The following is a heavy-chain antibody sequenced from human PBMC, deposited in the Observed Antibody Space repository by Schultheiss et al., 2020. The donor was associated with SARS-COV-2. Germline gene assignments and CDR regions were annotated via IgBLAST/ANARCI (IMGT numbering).Heavy chain of an antibody. Sequence: GGSLRLSCSASGFTFSSYAMHWVRQAPGKGLEWVSSISSASTYIYYADSVKGRFTISRDNSKNTLYLQMNSLRVDDTAVYYCVKDVVSAAWNYFEYWGQGTLVTVSS. V-gene: IGHV3-21*04. CDR2: ISSASTYI. CDR3: VKDVVSAAWNYFEY. CDR1: GFTFSSYA. D-gene: IGHD2-2*01. J-gene: IGHJ4*02.